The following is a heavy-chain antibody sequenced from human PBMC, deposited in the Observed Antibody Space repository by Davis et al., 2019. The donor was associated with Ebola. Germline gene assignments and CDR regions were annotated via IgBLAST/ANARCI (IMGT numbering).Heavy chain of an antibody. D-gene: IGHD6-13*01. CDR2: IYYSGST. J-gene: IGHJ4*02. V-gene: IGHV4-59*08. Sequence: MPSETLSLTCTVSGGSISSYYWSWIRQPPGKGLEWIGYIYYSGSTYYNPSLKSRVTISVDTSKNQFSLKLSSVTAADTAVYYCARLEAAAGGVHFDYWGQRTLVTVSS. CDR3: ARLEAAAGGVHFDY. CDR1: GGSISSYY.